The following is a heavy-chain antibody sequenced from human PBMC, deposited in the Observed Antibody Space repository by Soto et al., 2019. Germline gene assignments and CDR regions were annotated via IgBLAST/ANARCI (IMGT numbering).Heavy chain of an antibody. J-gene: IGHJ6*02. CDR2: ISWNSGSI. V-gene: IGHV3-9*01. CDR1: GFTFDDYA. Sequence: SLKISCAASGFTFDDYAMHWVRQAPGKGLEWVSGISWNSGSIGYADSVKGRFTISSDNAKNSLYLQMNSLRAEDTALYYCAKDSRGYYYGMDVWGQGTTVTVSS. CDR3: AKDSRGYYYGMDV.